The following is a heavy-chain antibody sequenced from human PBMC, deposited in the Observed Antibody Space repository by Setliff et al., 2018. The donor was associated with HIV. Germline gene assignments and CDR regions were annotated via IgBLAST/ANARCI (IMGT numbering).Heavy chain of an antibody. CDR2: LIPILGIA. CDR1: GGAFSGYA. J-gene: IGHJ3*02. Sequence: GASVKVSCKASGGAFSGYALSGVRQAPGQGLEWMGGLIPILGIAQYAQKFHGRVTISADTSTTTAYLEVSSLRSEDTAVYYCAKGYYHDSRGYPTGPAFDIWGQGTMVTVSS. V-gene: IGHV1-69*10. D-gene: IGHD3-22*01. CDR3: AKGYYHDSRGYPTGPAFDI.